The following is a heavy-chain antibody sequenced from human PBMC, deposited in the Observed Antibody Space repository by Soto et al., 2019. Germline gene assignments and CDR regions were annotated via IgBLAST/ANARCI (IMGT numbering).Heavy chain of an antibody. CDR3: ARSPRSDYXACDI. CDR1: GGSIITGTYY. V-gene: IGHV4-39*01. D-gene: IGHD3-10*01. Sequence: SETLSLTCTVSGGSIITGTYYWGWIRQPPGKGLEWIGTISYSGSTYYNPSLKSRVTISVDTSKNQFSLKLPSVTAADTAVYYCARSPRSDYXACDIWGQGTMVT. CDR2: ISYSGST. J-gene: IGHJ3*02.